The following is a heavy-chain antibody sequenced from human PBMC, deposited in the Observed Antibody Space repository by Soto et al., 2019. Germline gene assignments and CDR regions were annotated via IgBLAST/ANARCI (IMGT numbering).Heavy chain of an antibody. J-gene: IGHJ4*02. Sequence: QVQLVESGGGVVQPGRSLRLSCAASGFTFSSYGMHWVRQAPGKGLEWVAVISYDGSNKYYADSVKGRFTISRDNSKNTLYLQMNSLRAEDTAVYYCAKDPTTVRGVIPLSHLDYWGQGTLVTVSS. CDR2: ISYDGSNK. CDR3: AKDPTTVRGVIPLSHLDY. CDR1: GFTFSSYG. D-gene: IGHD3-10*01. V-gene: IGHV3-30*18.